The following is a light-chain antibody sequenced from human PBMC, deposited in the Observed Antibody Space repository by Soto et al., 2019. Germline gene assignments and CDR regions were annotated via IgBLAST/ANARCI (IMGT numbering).Light chain of an antibody. CDR2: DVR. J-gene: IGLJ2*01. CDR3: TSYTSSTTLVV. V-gene: IGLV2-14*01. CDR1: SSDVGGYNY. Sequence: QSALTQPASVSGSPGQSITISCTGTSSDVGGYNYVSWYQQHPGKAPKLMIYDVRTRPSGVSNRFSGSKSGNTASLTISGLQAEDEADYYCTSYTSSTTLVVFGGGTQLTVL.